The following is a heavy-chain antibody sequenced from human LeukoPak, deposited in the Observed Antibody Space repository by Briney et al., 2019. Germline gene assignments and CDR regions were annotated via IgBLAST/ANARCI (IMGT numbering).Heavy chain of an antibody. CDR3: ARDPQPRRYCSGGSCAKNWFDP. D-gene: IGHD2-15*01. Sequence: GASVKVSCKASGYTFTGYYMHWVRQAPGQGLEWMGWINPNSGGTNYAQKFQGRVTMTRDTSISTAYMELSRLRSDDTAVYYCARDPQPRRYCSGGSCAKNWFDPWGQGTLVIVSS. CDR1: GYTFTGYY. V-gene: IGHV1-2*02. CDR2: INPNSGGT. J-gene: IGHJ5*02.